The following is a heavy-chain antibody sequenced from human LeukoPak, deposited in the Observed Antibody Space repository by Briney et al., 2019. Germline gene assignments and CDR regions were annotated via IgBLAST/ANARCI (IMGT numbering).Heavy chain of an antibody. V-gene: IGHV3-7*03. D-gene: IGHD3-10*01. Sequence: GGSLRLSCAASGFTFSNYWLNWVRQAPGKGLEWVANIKEDGSEKYYVDSVKGRFTISRDNAKNSLFLQMNSLRAEDTAVYYCARVYGSGSYSGFDYWGQGTLVTVSS. J-gene: IGHJ4*02. CDR1: GFTFSNYW. CDR2: IKEDGSEK. CDR3: ARVYGSGSYSGFDY.